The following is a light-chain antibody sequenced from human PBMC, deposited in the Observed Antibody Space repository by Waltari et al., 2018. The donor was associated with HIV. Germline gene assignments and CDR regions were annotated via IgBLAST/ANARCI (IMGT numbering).Light chain of an antibody. J-gene: IGLJ3*02. Sequence: QPVLTQPPSASGSLGASVKLTCILSSGHSGNAMAWHQQQPEKGPRFLMKVNSGGSHNRGAGIPDRFSGSTYGAERYLTISSLQSEDEAEYDRQTWGTGSAVFGGETKLTVL. CDR3: QTWGTGSAV. V-gene: IGLV4-69*01. CDR1: SGHSGNA. CDR2: VNSGGSH.